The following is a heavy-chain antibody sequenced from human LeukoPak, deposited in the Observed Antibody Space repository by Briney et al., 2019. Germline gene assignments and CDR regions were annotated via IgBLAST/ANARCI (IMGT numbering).Heavy chain of an antibody. CDR2: IKQDGSEK. CDR1: GFPFSNYW. D-gene: IGHD5-12*01. J-gene: IGHJ4*02. Sequence: GGSLRLSCAASGFPFSNYWMSWVRQAPGKGLEWVANIKQDGSEKYYVDSVKGRFTVSRDNAGNSLYLQMNSLRAEDTAIYYCARDPARHNGYDYALPLGYWGQGILVTVSS. CDR3: ARDPARHNGYDYALPLGY. V-gene: IGHV3-7*01.